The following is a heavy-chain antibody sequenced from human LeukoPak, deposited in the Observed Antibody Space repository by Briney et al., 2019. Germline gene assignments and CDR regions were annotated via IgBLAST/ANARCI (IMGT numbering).Heavy chain of an antibody. V-gene: IGHV4-59*08. J-gene: IGHJ4*02. D-gene: IGHD4-23*01. Sequence: SETLSLTCTVSGGSISSYYWSCIRQPPGKGLEWIGYIYYSGSTNYNPSLKSRVTITVDTSKNQFSLKLSSVTAADTAVYYCARHPTTVVPPDYWGQGTLVTVSS. CDR1: GGSISSYY. CDR3: ARHPTTVVPPDY. CDR2: IYYSGST.